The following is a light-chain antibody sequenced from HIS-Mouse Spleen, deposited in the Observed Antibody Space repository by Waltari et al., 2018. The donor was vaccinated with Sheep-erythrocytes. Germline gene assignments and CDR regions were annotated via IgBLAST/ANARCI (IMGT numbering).Light chain of an antibody. CDR1: QSVSSY. Sequence: ELVLTQSPATLSLSPGERATLSCRASQSVSSYLAWYQQKPGQAPRPLIYDASNRATGIPARFSGSGSGTDFTLIISSLEPEDFAVYYCQQRSNWPLTFGGGTKVEIK. CDR3: QQRSNWPLT. CDR2: DAS. V-gene: IGKV3-11*01. J-gene: IGKJ4*01.